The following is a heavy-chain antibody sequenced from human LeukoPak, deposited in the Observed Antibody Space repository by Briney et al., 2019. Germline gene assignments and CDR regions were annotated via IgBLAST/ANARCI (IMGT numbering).Heavy chain of an antibody. Sequence: GGSLRLSCAASGFTCSSYSMNWVRQAQGKGLEWVSSISSSSYIYYPDSVQGRFTISRDDAKNSLYLQMNSLRAEDTAVYYCARIDAFDIWGQGTMVTVSS. CDR1: GFTCSSYS. V-gene: IGHV3-21*01. CDR2: ISSSSYI. CDR3: ARIDAFDI. J-gene: IGHJ3*02.